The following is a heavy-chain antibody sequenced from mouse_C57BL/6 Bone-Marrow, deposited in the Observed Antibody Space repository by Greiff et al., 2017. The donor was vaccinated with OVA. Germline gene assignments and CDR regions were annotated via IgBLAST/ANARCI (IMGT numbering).Heavy chain of an antibody. CDR1: GYSITSGYY. Sequence: DVQLQESGPGLVKPSQSLSLTCSVTGYSITSGYYWNWIRQFPGNKLEWMGYISYDGSNNYNPSLKNRISITRDTSKNQFFLKLNSVTTEDTATYYCARGCYDGGDYYAMDYWGQGTSVTVSS. CDR3: ARGCYDGGDYYAMDY. D-gene: IGHD2-12*01. CDR2: ISYDGSN. V-gene: IGHV3-6*01. J-gene: IGHJ4*01.